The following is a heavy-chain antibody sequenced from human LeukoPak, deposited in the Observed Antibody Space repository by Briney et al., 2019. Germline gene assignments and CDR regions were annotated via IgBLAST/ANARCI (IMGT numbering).Heavy chain of an antibody. Sequence: GGSLRLSCAASGFTFSSYAMSWVRQAPGKGLEWVSAISGSGGSTYYADSVKGRFTISRDNSKNSLYLQMDSLRAEDTAVYYCAREPRYGDYDDAFDIWGQGTMVTVSS. V-gene: IGHV3-23*01. CDR3: AREPRYGDYDDAFDI. J-gene: IGHJ3*02. CDR2: ISGSGGST. D-gene: IGHD4-17*01. CDR1: GFTFSSYA.